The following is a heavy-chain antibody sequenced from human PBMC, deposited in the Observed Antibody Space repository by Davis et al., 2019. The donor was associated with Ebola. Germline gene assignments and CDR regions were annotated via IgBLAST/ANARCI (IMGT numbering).Heavy chain of an antibody. V-gene: IGHV1-18*01. CDR1: GYTFTTYD. Sequence: AASVKVSCKASGYTFTTYDISWVRQAPGQGLEWMGWISAYNGNTNYAQKLQGRVTMTRDTSTSTVYMELSSLRSEDTAVYYCARGGAAGTTPGAFDIWGQGTMVTVSS. J-gene: IGHJ3*02. CDR2: ISAYNGNT. D-gene: IGHD1-1*01. CDR3: ARGGAAGTTPGAFDI.